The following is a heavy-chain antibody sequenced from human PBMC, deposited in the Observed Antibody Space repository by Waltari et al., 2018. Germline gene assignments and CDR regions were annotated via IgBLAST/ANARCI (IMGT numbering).Heavy chain of an antibody. Sequence: QVQLVESGGGVVQPGGSLRLSCAASGVTFSSYGMHWGGQAAGKGLEWVALIRYDGSNKYYADSGMGRFTTSRYNYKNTLYLQMNSLRAEDTAVYSCATTGHYCRSTSCAYYYYMDVWGKGTTVTVSS. CDR2: IRYDGSNK. CDR1: GVTFSSYG. J-gene: IGHJ6*03. V-gene: IGHV3-30*02. D-gene: IGHD2-2*01. CDR3: ATTGHYCRSTSCAYYYYMDV.